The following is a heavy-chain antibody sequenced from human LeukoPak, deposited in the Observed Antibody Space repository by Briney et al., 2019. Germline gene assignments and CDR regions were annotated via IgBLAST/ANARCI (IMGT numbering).Heavy chain of an antibody. Sequence: SVKVSCTASVGTFSSYAISWVRQAPGQGLERMGGIIPIFCTANYAQKFQGRVTITADESTSTAYMELSSLRSEDTAVYYCARDSGLSGSYLKFYYFDYWGQGTLVTVSS. CDR2: IIPIFCTA. V-gene: IGHV1-69*13. CDR1: VGTFSSYA. CDR3: ARDSGLSGSYLKFYYFDY. J-gene: IGHJ4*02. D-gene: IGHD1-26*01.